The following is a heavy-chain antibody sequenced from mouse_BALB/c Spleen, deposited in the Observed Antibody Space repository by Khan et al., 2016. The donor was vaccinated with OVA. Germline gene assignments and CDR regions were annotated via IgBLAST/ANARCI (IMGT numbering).Heavy chain of an antibody. V-gene: IGHV2-2*02. CDR2: IWSGGTT. D-gene: IGHD1-1*01. CDR1: GFSLSSYG. J-gene: IGHJ3*01. CDR3: ARRGDDYYGIAY. Sequence: QVQLKESGPGLVQPSQSLSITCTVSGFSLSSYGVQWVRQSPGQGLEWLAVIWSGGTTDYSAAFISSLSISKDNSKSQVFFKMNSLQANDTAIYHCARRGDDYYGIAYWGQGTLITVSA.